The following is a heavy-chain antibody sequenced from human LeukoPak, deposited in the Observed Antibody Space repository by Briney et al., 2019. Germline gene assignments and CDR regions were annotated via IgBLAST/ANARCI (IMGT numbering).Heavy chain of an antibody. V-gene: IGHV4-39*01. CDR1: GGSISSSSYY. CDR2: IYYSGST. Sequence: SETLSLTCTVSGGSISSSSYYWGWIRQPPGKGLEWIGSIYYSGSTYYNPSLKSRVTISVDTSKNQFSLKLSSVTAADTAVYYCASHFRWGSSWANYFDYWGQGTLVTVSS. CDR3: ASHFRWGSSWANYFDY. J-gene: IGHJ4*02. D-gene: IGHD6-13*01.